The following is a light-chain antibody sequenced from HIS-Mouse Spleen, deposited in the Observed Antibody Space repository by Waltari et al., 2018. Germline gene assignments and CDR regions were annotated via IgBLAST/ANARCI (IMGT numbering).Light chain of an antibody. CDR1: NIGSKS. CDR2: DDS. J-gene: IGLJ2*01. Sequence: SYVLTQPPSVSVAPGKTVMITCGGNNIGSKSVHWYQQKPGQAPVLVVYDDSDRPSGIPGRFSGSNSGNTATLTISRVEAGDEADYYCQVWDSSSDHVVFGGGTKLTVL. V-gene: IGLV3-21*03. CDR3: QVWDSSSDHVV.